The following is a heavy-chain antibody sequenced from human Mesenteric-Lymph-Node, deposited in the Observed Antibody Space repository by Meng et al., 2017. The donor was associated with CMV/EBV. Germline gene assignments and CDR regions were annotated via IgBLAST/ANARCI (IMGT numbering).Heavy chain of an antibody. CDR1: GDSMTDYY. D-gene: IGHD3-16*02. V-gene: IGHV4-59*01. CDR3: ARGRVRSNLGGLIVVRDDALDV. CDR2: TSNSGST. Sequence: GSLRLSCSVSGDSMTDYYWNWIRQPPGKGLEWMAFTSNSGSTDYNPSLKSRATISVDTSKNQVSLKMTSVTAADTAVYYCARGRVRSNLGGLIVVRDDALDVWGQGTMVTVSS. J-gene: IGHJ3*01.